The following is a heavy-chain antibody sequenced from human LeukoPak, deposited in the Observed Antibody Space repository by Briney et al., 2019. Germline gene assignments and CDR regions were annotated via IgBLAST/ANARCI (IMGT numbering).Heavy chain of an antibody. CDR1: GGSISSSSYY. Sequence: SETLSLTCTVSGGSISSSSYYWGWIRQPPGKGLEWIGYIYYSGSTNYNPSLKSRVTMSVDTSKNQFSLKLSSVTAADTAVYYCARDRNYYGSGSYLGVSTMDVWGKGTTVTISS. D-gene: IGHD3-10*01. CDR3: ARDRNYYGSGSYLGVSTMDV. CDR2: IYYSGST. J-gene: IGHJ6*03. V-gene: IGHV4-61*05.